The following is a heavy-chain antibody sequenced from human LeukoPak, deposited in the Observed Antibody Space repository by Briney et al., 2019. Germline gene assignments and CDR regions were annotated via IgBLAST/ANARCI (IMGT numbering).Heavy chain of an antibody. Sequence: GSLRLSCAASGFTFTSAWMSWVRQAPGKGLEWIGEIYHSGSTNYNPSLKGRVTISVDKSKNQFSLKLSSVTAADTAVYYCARVSGYGEFDYWGQGTLVTVSS. CDR1: GFTFTSAW. J-gene: IGHJ4*02. CDR3: ARVSGYGEFDY. D-gene: IGHD6-25*01. CDR2: IYHSGST. V-gene: IGHV4-4*02.